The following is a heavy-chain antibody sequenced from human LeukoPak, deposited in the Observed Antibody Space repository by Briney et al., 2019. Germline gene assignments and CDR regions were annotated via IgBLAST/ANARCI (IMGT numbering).Heavy chain of an antibody. CDR1: GFTFSSYA. J-gene: IGHJ3*02. CDR2: ISGSGGST. D-gene: IGHD3-16*02. V-gene: IGHV3-23*01. CDR3: AKGRIMITFGGVIVDAFDI. Sequence: GGSLRLSCAASGFTFSSYAMSWFRQAPGKGLEWVSAISGSGGSTYYADSVKGRFTISRDNSKNTLYLQMNSLRAEDTAVYYCAKGRIMITFGGVIVDAFDIWGQGTMVTVSS.